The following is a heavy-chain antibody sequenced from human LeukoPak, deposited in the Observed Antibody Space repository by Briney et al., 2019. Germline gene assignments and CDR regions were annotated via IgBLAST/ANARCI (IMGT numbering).Heavy chain of an antibody. CDR2: ISGSGDNT. V-gene: IGHV3-23*01. Sequence: ASVKVSCKASGYTFTSYAMSWVRQAPGKGLEWVSGISGSGDNTYYADSVKGRFTISRDNSKNTLYVQVNSLGTEDTAAYCCAKGSYYDSSGSFYFDYWGQGTLVTVSS. D-gene: IGHD3-22*01. J-gene: IGHJ4*02. CDR3: AKGSYYDSSGSFYFDY. CDR1: GYTFTSYA.